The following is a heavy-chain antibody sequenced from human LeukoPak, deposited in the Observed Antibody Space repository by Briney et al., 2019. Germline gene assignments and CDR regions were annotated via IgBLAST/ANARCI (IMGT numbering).Heavy chain of an antibody. J-gene: IGHJ4*02. V-gene: IGHV3-48*03. D-gene: IGHD2-21*02. CDR1: GFTFSSYE. Sequence: PGGSLRLSCAASGFTFSSYEMNWVREAPGKGLVWVSYISSSGSTVYYADSVKGRFTISRDNAKNSLYLQMNSLRAEDTAVYYCARGTGYCGGDCYSGFDYWGQGTLVTVSS. CDR2: ISSSGSTV. CDR3: ARGTGYCGGDCYSGFDY.